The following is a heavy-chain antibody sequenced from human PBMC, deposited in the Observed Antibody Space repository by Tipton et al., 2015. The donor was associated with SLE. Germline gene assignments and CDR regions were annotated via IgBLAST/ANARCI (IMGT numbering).Heavy chain of an antibody. D-gene: IGHD6-19*01. J-gene: IGHJ4*02. Sequence: LSLTCAASGFTFSSYAMSWVRQAPGKGLEWVSAISGSGGSTYYADSVKGRFTISRDNSKNTLYLQMNSLRAEDTAVYYCAKDPLAVAGKNYWGQGTLVTVSS. CDR3: AKDPLAVAGKNY. V-gene: IGHV3-23*01. CDR2: ISGSGGST. CDR1: GFTFSSYA.